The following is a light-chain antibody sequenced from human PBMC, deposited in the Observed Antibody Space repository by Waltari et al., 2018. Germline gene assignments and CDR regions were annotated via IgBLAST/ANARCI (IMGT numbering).Light chain of an antibody. CDR3: QSYDSSNHVV. CDR1: SGRIASNY. CDR2: EDN. Sequence: NFMLTQPHSVSESPGKTVTISCTRSSGRIASNYVTWYQQRPGSAPTTVSYEDNQRPSGVPDRFSGSVDSSSNAASLTISGLKTEDEADYYCQSYDSSNHVVFGGGTKLTVL. V-gene: IGLV6-57*03. J-gene: IGLJ2*01.